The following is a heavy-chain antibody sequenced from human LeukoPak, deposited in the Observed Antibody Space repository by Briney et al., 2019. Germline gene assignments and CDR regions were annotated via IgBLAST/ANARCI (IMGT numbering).Heavy chain of an antibody. CDR1: GGSISSYY. J-gene: IGHJ3*02. CDR2: IYYSGST. V-gene: IGHV4-59*01. Sequence: PSETLSLTCTVSGGSISSYYWSWIRQPPGKGLEWIGYIYYSGSTNYNPSLKSRVTISVDTSKNQFSLKLSSVTAADTAVYYCARAGGYYDILTGYLNVDAFDIWGQGTMVTVSS. CDR3: ARAGGYYDILTGYLNVDAFDI. D-gene: IGHD3-9*01.